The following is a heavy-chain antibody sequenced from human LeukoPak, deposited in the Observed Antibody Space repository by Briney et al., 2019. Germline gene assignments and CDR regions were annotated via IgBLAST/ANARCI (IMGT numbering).Heavy chain of an antibody. CDR2: IRNKDNKYII. CDR3: ARVGNYLDY. D-gene: IGHD1-26*01. CDR1: GFTFSDHY. J-gene: IGHJ4*02. V-gene: IGHV3-72*01. Sequence: GGSLRLSCAASGFTFSDHYMDWVRQTPGKGLEWVGRIRNKDNKYIIEYAASVKGRFTISRDDSKNKLYLQMNSLKTEDTAVYYCARVGNYLDYWGQGTLVIVSS.